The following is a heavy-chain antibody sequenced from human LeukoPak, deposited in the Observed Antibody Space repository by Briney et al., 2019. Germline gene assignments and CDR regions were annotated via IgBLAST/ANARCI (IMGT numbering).Heavy chain of an antibody. J-gene: IGHJ4*02. CDR1: GGSISSYY. Sequence: SETLSLTCTVSGGSISSYYWSWIRQPPGKGLEWIGYIYYSGSTNYNPSLKSRVIISVDTSKNQFSLKLSSVTAADTAVYYCARFKGYSYGSPLAYFDYWGQGTLVTVSS. CDR2: IYYSGST. CDR3: ARFKGYSYGSPLAYFDY. D-gene: IGHD5-18*01. V-gene: IGHV4-59*01.